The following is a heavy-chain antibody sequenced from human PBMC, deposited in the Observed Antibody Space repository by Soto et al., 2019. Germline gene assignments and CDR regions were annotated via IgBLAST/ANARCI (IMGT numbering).Heavy chain of an antibody. Sequence: QMQLVQSGPEVKKPGTSVKVSCKASGFTFTSSAVQWVRQARGQRLEWIGWIVVGSGNTNYAQKFQERVTITRDMSTSTAYMELSRLRSEDTAVYYCAADGGYSYGLTYYWGQGTLVTVSS. CDR3: AADGGYSYGLTYY. V-gene: IGHV1-58*01. CDR1: GFTFTSSA. J-gene: IGHJ4*02. CDR2: IVVGSGNT. D-gene: IGHD5-18*01.